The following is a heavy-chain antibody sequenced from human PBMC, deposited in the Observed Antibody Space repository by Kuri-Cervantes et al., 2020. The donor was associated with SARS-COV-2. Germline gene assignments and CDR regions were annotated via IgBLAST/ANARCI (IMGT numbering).Heavy chain of an antibody. D-gene: IGHD3-3*01. CDR2: IYYSGST. V-gene: IGHV4-59*05. CDR1: GGSISSYY. J-gene: IGHJ5*02. CDR3: ARQMMSSITIFGVVITRNWFDP. Sequence: ESLKISCTVSGGSISSYYWSWIRQPPGKGLEWIGSIYYSGSTYYNPSLKSRVTISVDTSKNQFSLKLSSVTAADTAVYYCARQMMSSITIFGVVITRNWFDPWGQGTLVTVSS.